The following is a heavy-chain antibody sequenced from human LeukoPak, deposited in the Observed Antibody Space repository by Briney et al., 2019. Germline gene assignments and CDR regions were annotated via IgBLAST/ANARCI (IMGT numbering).Heavy chain of an antibody. CDR1: GFTFSSHA. V-gene: IGHV3-23*01. J-gene: IGHJ4*02. CDR3: ARESSGYYKNGVY. CDR2: ISDTGGST. Sequence: GGSLRLSCAASGFTFSSHAMSWVRQAPGKGLEWVSGISDTGGSTYYADSVKGRFTISRDNSKNTLYLQMNSLRAEDTAVYYCARESSGYYKNGVYWGQGTLVTVSS. D-gene: IGHD3-22*01.